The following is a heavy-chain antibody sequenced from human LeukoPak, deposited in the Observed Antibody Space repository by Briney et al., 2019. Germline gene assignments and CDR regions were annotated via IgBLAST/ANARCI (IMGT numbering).Heavy chain of an antibody. V-gene: IGHV4-59*01. J-gene: IGHJ4*02. Sequence: SETLSLTCSVSADSITRYYWSWIRQPPGKGLEWIGYMFHTGSTSYNPSLKSQATLSMDTSKLQFSLKLTSVTAADTAVYYCAREGGKQWLVFDYWGQGTLVTVSS. CDR3: AREGGKQWLVFDY. CDR1: ADSITRYY. CDR2: MFHTGST. D-gene: IGHD6-19*01.